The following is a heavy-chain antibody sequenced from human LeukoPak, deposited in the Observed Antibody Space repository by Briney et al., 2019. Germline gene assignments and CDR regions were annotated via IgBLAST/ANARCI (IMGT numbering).Heavy chain of an antibody. CDR3: ARTARGYSYESYYYYGMDV. D-gene: IGHD5-18*01. CDR2: INHSGST. V-gene: IGHV4-34*01. Sequence: SETLSLTCAVYGGSFSGYYWSWIRQPPGKGLEWIGEINHSGSTNYNPSLKSRVTISIDTSKNQFSLKLSSVTAADMAVYYCARTARGYSYESYYYYGMDVWGQGTTVTVSS. CDR1: GGSFSGYY. J-gene: IGHJ6*02.